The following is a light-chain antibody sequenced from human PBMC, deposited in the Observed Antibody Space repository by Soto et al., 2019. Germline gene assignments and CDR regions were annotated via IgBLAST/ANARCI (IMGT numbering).Light chain of an antibody. Sequence: SALTQPASVSGSPGQSITISCTGTSSDVGSYNLVSWYQQHPGKAPKLMIYESSKRPSGVSNRSSGSKSGNTASLTISGLQAEDEADYYCCSYAGSSTLFGGGTKLTVL. CDR2: ESS. CDR1: SSDVGSYNL. CDR3: CSYAGSSTL. V-gene: IGLV2-23*01. J-gene: IGLJ2*01.